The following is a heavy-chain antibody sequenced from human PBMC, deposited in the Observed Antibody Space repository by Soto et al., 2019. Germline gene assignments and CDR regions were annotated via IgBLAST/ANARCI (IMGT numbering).Heavy chain of an antibody. Sequence: GGSLRLSCAASGFTFDDYAMHWVRQAPGKGLEWVSGISWNSGSIGYADSVKGRFTISRDNAKISLYLQMNSLRAEDTALYYCAKASPVVVVAATGGAFHIWGQGTMVTVSS. CDR2: ISWNSGSI. CDR1: GFTFDDYA. D-gene: IGHD2-15*01. V-gene: IGHV3-9*01. J-gene: IGHJ3*02. CDR3: AKASPVVVVAATGGAFHI.